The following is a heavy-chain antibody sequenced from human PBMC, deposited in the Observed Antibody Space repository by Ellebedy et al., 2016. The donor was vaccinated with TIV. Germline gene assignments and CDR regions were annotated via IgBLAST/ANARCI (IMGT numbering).Heavy chain of an antibody. V-gene: IGHV3-30-3*01. D-gene: IGHD1-26*01. Sequence: GESLKISCVVSGLPFSSHAMQWVRQAPGKGLEWVAVLSHDATKEEYAESVKGRFTVSRDNSKNTLYLQMNSLRVEDTAVYYCARSGEHDTWGQGTLVTVSS. CDR1: GLPFSSHA. J-gene: IGHJ5*02. CDR2: LSHDATKE. CDR3: ARSGEHDT.